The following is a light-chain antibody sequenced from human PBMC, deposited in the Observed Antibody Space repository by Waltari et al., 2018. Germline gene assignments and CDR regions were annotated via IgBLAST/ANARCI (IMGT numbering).Light chain of an antibody. CDR1: STDVGGYNH. Sequence: QPALTQPRSVSGLPGQSVTISCTGTSTDVGGYNHVSWYQHHPGKAPKLMIYDVTKRPSGVPDRFSGSKSGNTASLTISGLQAEDEADYYCCSYAGTYTHVVFGGGTKVTVL. CDR2: DVT. CDR3: CSYAGTYTHVV. V-gene: IGLV2-11*01. J-gene: IGLJ2*01.